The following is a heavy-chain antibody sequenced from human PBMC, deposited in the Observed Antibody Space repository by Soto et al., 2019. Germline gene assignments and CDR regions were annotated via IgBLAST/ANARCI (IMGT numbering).Heavy chain of an antibody. D-gene: IGHD4-17*01. CDR3: ARWASYGDYEAYYYGMDV. Sequence: GGSLRLSCAASRFTHSSYSMNWVRQAPGKVLEWVSSISSSRSYIYYADSVKGPFTISRDKAKNSLYLQMNSLRAEDTAVYYCARWASYGDYEAYYYGMDVWGRGSTVTVSS. CDR2: ISSSRSYI. J-gene: IGHJ6*02. CDR1: RFTHSSYS. V-gene: IGHV3-21*01.